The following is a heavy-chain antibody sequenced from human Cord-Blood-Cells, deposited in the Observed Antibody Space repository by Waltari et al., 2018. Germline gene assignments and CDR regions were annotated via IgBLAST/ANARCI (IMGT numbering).Heavy chain of an antibody. D-gene: IGHD3-10*01. CDR2: CVVGSGNT. J-gene: IGHJ3*02. Sequence: QMQLVQSGPEVKKPGTSVKVSCKASGFTFTSSAVQWVRQARGQRREWIGWCVVGSGNTNYAQKFQERVTITREMSTSTAYMELSSMRSEDTAVYYCAATRGGGSGGAFDIWGQGTMVTVSS. V-gene: IGHV1-58*01. CDR1: GFTFTSSA. CDR3: AATRGGGSGGAFDI.